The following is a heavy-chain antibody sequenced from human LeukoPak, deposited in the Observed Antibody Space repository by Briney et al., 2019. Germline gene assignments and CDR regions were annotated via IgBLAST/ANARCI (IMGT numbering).Heavy chain of an antibody. CDR2: IYYSGST. D-gene: IGHD3-9*01. Sequence: SETLSLTCTVSGGSISSSSYYWGWIRQPPGMGLEWIGSIYYSGSTYYNPSLKSRVTISLDTSKNQFSLKLSSVTAADTAVYYCARLNDILTGHYGMDVWGQGTTVTVSS. V-gene: IGHV4-39*01. CDR3: ARLNDILTGHYGMDV. CDR1: GGSISSSSYY. J-gene: IGHJ6*02.